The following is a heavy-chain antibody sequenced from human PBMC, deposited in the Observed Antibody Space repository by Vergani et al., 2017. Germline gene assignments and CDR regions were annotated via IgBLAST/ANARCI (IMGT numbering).Heavy chain of an antibody. V-gene: IGHV4-31*01. D-gene: IGHD3-10*01. J-gene: IGHJ3*02. CDR2: IYYSGST. Sequence: QVQLQESGPGLVKPSQTLSLTCTVSGGSISSGGYYWSWIRQHPGKGLEWIGYIYYSGSTYYNPSLKSLVTISVDTSKNQFSLKLSSVTAADTAVYYCAGSGSTMVRGVIPDAFDIWGQGTMVTVSS. CDR1: GGSISSGGYY. CDR3: AGSGSTMVRGVIPDAFDI.